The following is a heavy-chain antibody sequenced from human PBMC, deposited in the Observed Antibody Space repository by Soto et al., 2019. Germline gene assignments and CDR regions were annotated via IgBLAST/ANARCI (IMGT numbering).Heavy chain of an antibody. V-gene: IGHV5-10-1*01. CDR1: GYSFTSYW. CDR3: ASPVDIVATDVFDGMDV. J-gene: IGHJ6*02. D-gene: IGHD5-12*01. CDR2: IDPSDSYT. Sequence: PREYLKISCKGSGYSFTSYWISWVRQMPGTGLEWMGRIDPSDSYTNYSPSFQGHVTISADKSISTAYLQWSSLKASDTAMYYCASPVDIVATDVFDGMDVWGQGTTVTVSS.